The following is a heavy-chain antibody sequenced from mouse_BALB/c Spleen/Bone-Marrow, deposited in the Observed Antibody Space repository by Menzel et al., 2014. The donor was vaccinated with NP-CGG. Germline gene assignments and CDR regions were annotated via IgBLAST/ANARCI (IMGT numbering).Heavy chain of an antibody. CDR2: INPNNSGT. V-gene: IGHV1-53*01. CDR1: GDIFTSYY. CDR3: ARGRYDSDGWYFDV. Sequence: VKLQESGAEMVKPGASVKLSCKASGDIFTSYYMYWVKQRPGQGLEWIGGINPNNSGTNFNEKFKSEATLTVDKSSSTAYMELSSLTSEDSAVYYCARGRYDSDGWYFDVWGAGTTVTVSS. D-gene: IGHD2-4*01. J-gene: IGHJ1*01.